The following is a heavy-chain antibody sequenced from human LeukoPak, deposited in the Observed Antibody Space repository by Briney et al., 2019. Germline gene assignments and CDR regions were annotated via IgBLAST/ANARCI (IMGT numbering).Heavy chain of an antibody. CDR2: IGYEGVHK. V-gene: IGHV3-30*02. CDR1: GFTFNNFG. D-gene: IGHD4-23*01. Sequence: GGSLRLSCAASGFTFNNFGVHWVRQAPGKGLEWVSFIGYEGVHKYYADSVKGRFTISKDNSKAALYLQMNSLRPEDTAVYYCAKDLHGGYSSDYWGQGTLVTVFS. CDR3: AKDLHGGYSSDY. J-gene: IGHJ4*02.